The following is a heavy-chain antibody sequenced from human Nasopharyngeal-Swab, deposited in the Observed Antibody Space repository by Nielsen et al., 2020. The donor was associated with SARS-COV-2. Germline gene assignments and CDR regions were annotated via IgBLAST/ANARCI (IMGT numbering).Heavy chain of an antibody. CDR2: IWYDGSNK. CDR3: ARDYYDSSGYYYYYYYYGMDV. CDR1: GFTFSSYG. Sequence: GESLKISCAASGFTFSSYGMHWVRQAPGKGLEWVAVIWYDGSNKYYADSVKGRFTISRDNSKNTLYLQMNSLRAEDTAVYYCARDYYDSSGYYYYYYYYGMDVWGQGTTVTVSS. V-gene: IGHV3-33*01. D-gene: IGHD3-22*01. J-gene: IGHJ6*02.